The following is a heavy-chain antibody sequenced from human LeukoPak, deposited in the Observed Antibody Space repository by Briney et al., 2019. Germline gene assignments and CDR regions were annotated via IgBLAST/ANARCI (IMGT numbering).Heavy chain of an antibody. CDR1: GYTFTGYY. CDR2: IIPILGIA. J-gene: IGHJ4*02. Sequence: GASVKVSCKASGYTFTGYYMHWVRQAPGQGLEWMGRIIPILGIANYAQKFQGRVTITADKSTSTAYMELSSLRSEDTAVYYCARDPPYDFWSGYYKEGDYWGQGTLVTVSS. V-gene: IGHV1-69*04. CDR3: ARDPPYDFWSGYYKEGDY. D-gene: IGHD3-3*01.